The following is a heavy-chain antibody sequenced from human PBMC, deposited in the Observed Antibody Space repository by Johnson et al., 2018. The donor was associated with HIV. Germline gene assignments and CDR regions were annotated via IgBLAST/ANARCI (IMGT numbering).Heavy chain of an antibody. J-gene: IGHJ3*02. CDR2: ISYDGSNK. D-gene: IGHD1-26*01. V-gene: IGHV3-30-3*01. CDR3: AREGAPSARDFGAFDI. CDR1: GFTFSTYA. Sequence: QVHLVESGGGVVQPGRSLRLSCAASGFTFSTYAMHWVRQAPGKGLEWVAVISYDGSNKYYADSVKGRFTISRDNSKNTLYLQMNSLRAEDTAVYYCAREGAPSARDFGAFDIWGQGTMVTVSS.